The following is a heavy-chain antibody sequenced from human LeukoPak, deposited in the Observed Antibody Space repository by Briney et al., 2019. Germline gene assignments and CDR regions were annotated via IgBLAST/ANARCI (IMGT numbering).Heavy chain of an antibody. V-gene: IGHV3-23*01. CDR1: GFTFSSYA. CDR3: AKDLGYDILTGYNGFDY. CDR2: ISGSGGST. J-gene: IGHJ4*02. D-gene: IGHD3-9*01. Sequence: PSRSLRLSCAGSGFTFSSYAMSWVRQAPGKGLEWVSGISGSGGSTNYADSVKGRFTISRDNSKNTLYLQMNTLRAEDTAVYYCAKDLGYDILTGYNGFDYWGQGALVTVSS.